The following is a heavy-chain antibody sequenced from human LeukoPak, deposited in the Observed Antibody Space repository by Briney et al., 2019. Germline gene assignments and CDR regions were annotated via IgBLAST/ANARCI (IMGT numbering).Heavy chain of an antibody. CDR3: ARTTYNWKGEAFYYYYGMDV. D-gene: IGHD1-1*01. V-gene: IGHV4-34*01. CDR2: INHSGST. Sequence: SETLSLTCAVYGGSFSAYYWSWIRQPPGKGLEWIGEINHSGSTNYNPSFKSQVTISVDTSKNQLSLKLSSVTAADTAVYYCARTTYNWKGEAFYYYYGMDVWGKGTTVTVSS. J-gene: IGHJ6*04. CDR1: GGSFSAYY.